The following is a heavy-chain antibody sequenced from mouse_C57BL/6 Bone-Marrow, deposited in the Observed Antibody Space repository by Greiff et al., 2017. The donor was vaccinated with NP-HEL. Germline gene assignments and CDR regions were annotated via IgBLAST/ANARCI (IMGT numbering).Heavy chain of an antibody. D-gene: IGHD2-3*01. J-gene: IGHJ2*01. Sequence: QVQLQQSGPELVKPGASVQISCKASGYTFTDSYINWVKQRPGQGLEWIGWFFPGSGSTYYNEKFKGKATLTVDKSSSTAYMLLSSLTSEDSAVYFCARDGYYFYYFDYWGQGTTLTVSS. CDR1: GYTFTDSY. CDR2: FFPGSGST. CDR3: ARDGYYFYYFDY. V-gene: IGHV1-75*01.